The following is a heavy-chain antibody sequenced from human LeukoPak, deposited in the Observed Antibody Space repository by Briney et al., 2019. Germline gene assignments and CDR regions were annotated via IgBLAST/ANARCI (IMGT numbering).Heavy chain of an antibody. Sequence: GGTLRLSCAASGFTFSSYSMNWVRQAPGKGLEWVSSISSSSSYIYYADSVKGRFTISRDNAKNSLYLQMNSLRAEDTAVYYCARVEGIAAAGDYWGQGTLVTVSS. CDR2: ISSSSSYI. J-gene: IGHJ4*02. CDR3: ARVEGIAAAGDY. CDR1: GFTFSSYS. V-gene: IGHV3-21*01. D-gene: IGHD6-13*01.